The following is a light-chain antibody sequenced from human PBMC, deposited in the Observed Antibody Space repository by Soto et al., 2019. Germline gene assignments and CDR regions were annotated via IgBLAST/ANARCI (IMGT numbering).Light chain of an antibody. CDR1: SSNIGNNA. CDR2: YDD. CDR3: SAWDDSVKGPV. J-gene: IGLJ2*01. Sequence: QSVLTQPPSVSAAPRQRVTISCSGSSSNIGNNAVNWYQQLPGKAPKLLIYYDDLVPSGVSDRFSGSGSGTSASLAIRGLQSEDEADYYCSAWDDSVKGPVFGGGTKLTVL. V-gene: IGLV1-36*01.